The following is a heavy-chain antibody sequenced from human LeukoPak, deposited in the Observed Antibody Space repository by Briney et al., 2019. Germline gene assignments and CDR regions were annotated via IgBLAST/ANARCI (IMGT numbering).Heavy chain of an antibody. J-gene: IGHJ3*02. CDR1: GGSISSYY. V-gene: IGHV4-59*01. D-gene: IGHD1-1*01. Sequence: PSETLSLTCTVSGGSISSYYWSWIRQPPGKGLEWIGYIYYSGSTNYNPSLKSRVTISVDTSKNQFSLKLSSVTAAVTAVYYCARVATGTTADAFDIWGQGTMVTVSS. CDR3: ARVATGTTADAFDI. CDR2: IYYSGST.